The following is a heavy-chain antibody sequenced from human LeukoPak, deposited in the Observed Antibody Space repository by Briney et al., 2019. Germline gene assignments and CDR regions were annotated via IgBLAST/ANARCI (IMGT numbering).Heavy chain of an antibody. J-gene: IGHJ2*01. Sequence: GGSLRLSCAASGFTFSNYGVDWVRQAPGKGLEWVAFIRYDSTTKYYADSVKGRFTISRDNSKNTLYLQMNSLRVEDTAVYYCTKDRSQAPHWYFDPWGRGTLVTVSS. CDR2: IRYDSTTK. CDR1: GFTFSNYG. V-gene: IGHV3-30*02. CDR3: TKDRSQAPHWYFDP. D-gene: IGHD2-15*01.